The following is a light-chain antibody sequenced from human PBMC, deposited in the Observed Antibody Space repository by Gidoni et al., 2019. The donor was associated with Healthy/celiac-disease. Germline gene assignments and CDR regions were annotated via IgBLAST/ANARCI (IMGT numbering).Light chain of an antibody. Sequence: IHMPQSPSSLSASVGDRVTITCRASQSISSYLNWYQQKPGKAPKLLIYAASSVQSGVPSRFSGSGSGTDFTLTISSLQPEDFATYYCQQSYSTLYTFXQXTKLEIK. CDR2: AAS. CDR3: QQSYSTLYT. V-gene: IGKV1-39*01. J-gene: IGKJ2*01. CDR1: QSISSY.